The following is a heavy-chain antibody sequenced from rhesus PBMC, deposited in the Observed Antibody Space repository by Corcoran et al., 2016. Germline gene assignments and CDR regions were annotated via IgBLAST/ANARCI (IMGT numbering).Heavy chain of an antibody. CDR3: ARDGAGWLGFDF. Sequence: QVQLQESGPGLVKPSETLSLSCAVAGASVSSFWWTWIRQAPGKGLEGVGEVNPSGANTYSNPSLKSRVTFSKDASKNEVLLRLNSVTAADTAVYFCARDGAGWLGFDFWGQGVLVTVSS. D-gene: IGHD6-31*01. CDR1: GASVSSFW. V-gene: IGHV4-80*01. J-gene: IGHJ4*01. CDR2: VNPSGANT.